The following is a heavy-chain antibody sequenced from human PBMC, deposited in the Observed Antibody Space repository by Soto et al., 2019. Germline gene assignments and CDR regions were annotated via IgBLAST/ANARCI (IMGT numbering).Heavy chain of an antibody. CDR2: IYSGGST. Sequence: GGSLRLSCAASGFTVSSNYMSWVRQAPGKGLEWVSVIYSGGSTYYADSVKGRFTISRDNSKSTLYLQMNSLRAEDTAVYYCARDIVVVVAATGAYYYYGMDVWGQGTTVTVSS. CDR3: ARDIVVVVAATGAYYYYGMDV. D-gene: IGHD2-15*01. J-gene: IGHJ6*02. V-gene: IGHV3-53*01. CDR1: GFTVSSNY.